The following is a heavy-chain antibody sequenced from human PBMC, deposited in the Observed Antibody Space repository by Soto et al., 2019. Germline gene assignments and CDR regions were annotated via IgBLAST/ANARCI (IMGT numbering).Heavy chain of an antibody. CDR1: GYSFTSYW. V-gene: IGHV5-51*01. Sequence: HGESLKISCKGSGYSFTSYWIGWVRQMPGKGLEWMGIIYPGDSDTRYSPSFQGQVTISADKSISTAYLQWSSLKASDTAMYYCARLNIVVVPAALGHYYYYYGMDVWGQGTTVTVSS. CDR2: IYPGDSDT. D-gene: IGHD2-2*01. CDR3: ARLNIVVVPAALGHYYYYYGMDV. J-gene: IGHJ6*02.